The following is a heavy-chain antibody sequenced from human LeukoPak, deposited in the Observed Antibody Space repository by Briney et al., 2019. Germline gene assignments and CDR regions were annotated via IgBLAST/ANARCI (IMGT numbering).Heavy chain of an antibody. D-gene: IGHD3/OR15-3a*01. V-gene: IGHV7-4-1*02. J-gene: IGHJ4*02. CDR2: INTNTGNP. Sequence: ASVKVSCKASGYTFTNYAMNWVRQAPGQGLEWMGWINTNTGNPTYAQGFTGRFVLSLDTSVSTAYLQISSLKADDTAVYYCARGTSGLVTTNDYWGQGTLVTVSS. CDR1: GYTFTNYA. CDR3: ARGTSGLVTTNDY.